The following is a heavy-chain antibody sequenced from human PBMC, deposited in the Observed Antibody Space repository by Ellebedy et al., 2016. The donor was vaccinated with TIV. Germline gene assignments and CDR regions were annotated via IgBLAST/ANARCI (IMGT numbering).Heavy chain of an antibody. J-gene: IGHJ4*02. CDR1: GFNFSTYG. Sequence: GESLKISCETSGFNFSTYGMNWVRQAPGKGLEWVSVFYSGGSTYYADSVKGRFTISRDNSKNTLYLQMNSLRAEDTAVYYCAKDRIVGARKFDDWGQGTLVTVSS. D-gene: IGHD1-26*01. CDR2: FYSGGST. V-gene: IGHV3-23*03. CDR3: AKDRIVGARKFDD.